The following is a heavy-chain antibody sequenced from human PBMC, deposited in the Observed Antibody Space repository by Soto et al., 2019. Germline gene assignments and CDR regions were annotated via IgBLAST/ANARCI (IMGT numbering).Heavy chain of an antibody. CDR1: GGSISSYY. CDR2: IYYSGST. CDR3: ARLNKGWDDY. J-gene: IGHJ4*02. D-gene: IGHD6-19*01. Sequence: SETLSLTCTVSGGSISSYYWSWIRQPPGKGLEWIGYIYYSGSTNYNPSLKSRVTISVDTSKNQFSLKLSSVTAADTAVYYCARLNKGWDDYWGQRTLVTVSS. V-gene: IGHV4-59*08.